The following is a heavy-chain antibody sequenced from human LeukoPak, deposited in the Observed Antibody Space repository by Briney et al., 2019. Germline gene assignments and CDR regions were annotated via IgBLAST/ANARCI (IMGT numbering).Heavy chain of an antibody. D-gene: IGHD4-17*01. CDR1: GYTLTGYY. CDR2: INPNSGGT. V-gene: IGHV1-2*02. J-gene: IGHJ3*02. CDR3: ARDEGYDYGDPGAFDI. Sequence: ASVKVSCKASGYTLTGYYMHWVRQAPGQGLEWMGWINPNSGGTNYAQKFQGRVTMTRDTSISTAYMELSRLRSDDTAVYYCARDEGYDYGDPGAFDIWGQGTMVTVSS.